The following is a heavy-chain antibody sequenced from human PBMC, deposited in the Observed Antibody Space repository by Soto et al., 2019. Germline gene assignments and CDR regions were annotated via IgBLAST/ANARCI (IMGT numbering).Heavy chain of an antibody. CDR2: IYYSGST. V-gene: IGHV4-39*01. CDR1: GGSIINSSYY. CDR3: ARHKGSSSRNLYYGMDV. Sequence: PSETLSLPCTVLGGSIINSSYYRGLIRQPPGKGLEWIGSIYYSGSTYYNPSLKSRVTISVDTSKNQFSLKLSSVTAADTAVYYCARHKGSSSRNLYYGMDVWGQGTTVTVSS. D-gene: IGHD6-13*01. J-gene: IGHJ6*02.